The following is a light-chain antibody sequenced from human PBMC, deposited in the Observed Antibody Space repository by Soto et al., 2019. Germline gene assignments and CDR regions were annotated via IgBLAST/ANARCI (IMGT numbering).Light chain of an antibody. CDR2: DND. V-gene: IGLV1-51*01. CDR3: ATWDRSLSVGV. CDR1: SSNIGNNY. Sequence: QSVLTQPPSVSAAPGQKVTISCSGSSSNIGNNYVFWYQQLPGTAPKLLIYDNDKRPSGIPDRFSGSKSGTSATLGITGLQTGDEPEYYCATWDRSLSVGVFGGGTKLTVL. J-gene: IGLJ2*01.